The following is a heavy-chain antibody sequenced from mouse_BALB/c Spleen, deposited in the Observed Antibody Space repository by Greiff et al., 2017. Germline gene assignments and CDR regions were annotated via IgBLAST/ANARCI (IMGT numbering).Heavy chain of an antibody. CDR2: ISDGGSYT. Sequence: EVKLMESGGGLVKPGGSLKLSCAASGFTFSDYYMYWVRQTPEKRLEWVATISDGGSYTYYPDSVKGRFTISRDNAKNNQYLQMSSLKSEDTAMYYCAHGNWYFDVWGEGTTVTVSS. CDR3: AHGNWYFDV. D-gene: IGHD2-1*01. CDR1: GFTFSDYY. J-gene: IGHJ1*01. V-gene: IGHV5-4*02.